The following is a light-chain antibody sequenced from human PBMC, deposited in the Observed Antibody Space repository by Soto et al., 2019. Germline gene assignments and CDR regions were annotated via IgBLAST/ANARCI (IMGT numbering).Light chain of an antibody. V-gene: IGLV2-14*01. CDR3: FSYRSSSTLGV. CDR2: EVS. Sequence: QSALTQPASVSGSPGQSITISCTGTSSDVGGYDYVSWYQHHPGKAPKLMIYEVSNRPSGVSNRFSGSRSGNAASLSISGLKAEDEADYYCFSYRSSSTLGVFGGGTQLTVL. CDR1: SSDVGGYDY. J-gene: IGLJ3*02.